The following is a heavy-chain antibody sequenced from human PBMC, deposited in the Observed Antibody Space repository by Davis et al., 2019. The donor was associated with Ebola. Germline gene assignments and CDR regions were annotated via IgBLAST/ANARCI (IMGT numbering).Heavy chain of an antibody. D-gene: IGHD6-13*01. CDR1: GGTFSSYA. CDR2: IIPIFGTA. V-gene: IGHV1-69*13. J-gene: IGHJ4*02. CDR3: ARRTRIAAAGTDY. Sequence: AASVKVSCKASGGTFSSYAISWVRQAPGQGLEWMGGIIPIFGTANYAQKFQGRVTITADESTSTAYMELSSLRSEDTAVYYCARRTRIAAAGTDYWGQGTLVTVSS.